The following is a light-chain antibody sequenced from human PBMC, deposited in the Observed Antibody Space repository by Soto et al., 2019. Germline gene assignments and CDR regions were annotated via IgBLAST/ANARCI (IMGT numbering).Light chain of an antibody. J-gene: IGKJ2*01. CDR3: QQYTTYPYT. CDR1: QSVTDW. Sequence: DIQMTQSPSTLSASVGDRVTITCRASQSVTDWLAWYQQKPGKAPNLLIYDASRLQSGIPSRFSGSGSGTEFTLTISSLQPDDFATYYCQQYTTYPYTFGKGTKLWIK. V-gene: IGKV1-5*01. CDR2: DAS.